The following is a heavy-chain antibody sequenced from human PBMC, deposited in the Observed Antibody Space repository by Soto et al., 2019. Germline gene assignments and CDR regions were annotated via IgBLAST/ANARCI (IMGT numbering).Heavy chain of an antibody. J-gene: IGHJ5*02. CDR3: ARDVVRSTAGGS. D-gene: IGHD2-15*01. Sequence: QLQLVQSGTEVKEPGSSVKVSCKASGGTFSTSSFVWVRQGPGQGLEWMGGIIPIFTRTNFAQKFQVRVTFSADESSRTTYMELRSLTSEDTAIYYCARDVVRSTAGGSWGQGTLVTVSS. V-gene: IGHV1-69*01. CDR1: GGTFSTSS. CDR2: IIPIFTRT.